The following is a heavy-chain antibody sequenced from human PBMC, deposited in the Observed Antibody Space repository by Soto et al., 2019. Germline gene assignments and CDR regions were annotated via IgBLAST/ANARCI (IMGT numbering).Heavy chain of an antibody. CDR1: GYTFSNYG. D-gene: IGHD3-16*01. Sequence: QVRLEQSGPEVKKPGASMKVSCKASGYTFSNYGITWVRQAPGQGLEWMGWVSAYNRNTNYAQKFEDRVTMTTDTSRGTAYMELSVIRFGHTAVYFCVRGSQWGPLPCWGQGTPVTVSS. CDR2: VSAYNRNT. CDR3: VRGSQWGPLPC. V-gene: IGHV1-18*04. J-gene: IGHJ4*02.